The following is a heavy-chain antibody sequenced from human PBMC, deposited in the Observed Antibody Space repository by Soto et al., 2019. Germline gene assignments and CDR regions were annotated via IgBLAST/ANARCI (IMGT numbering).Heavy chain of an antibody. CDR2: ISSSGSTI. V-gene: IGHV3-11*01. CDR1: GFTFSDYY. Sequence: QVQLVESGGGLVKPGGSLRLSCAASGFTFSDYYMSWIRQAPGKGLEWVSYISSSGSTIYYADSVKGRFTISRDNAKNSLYLQMNSLRAEDTAVYYCARALTYYDFWSGYSQNANYYYYYMDVWGKGTTVTVSS. D-gene: IGHD3-3*01. J-gene: IGHJ6*03. CDR3: ARALTYYDFWSGYSQNANYYYYYMDV.